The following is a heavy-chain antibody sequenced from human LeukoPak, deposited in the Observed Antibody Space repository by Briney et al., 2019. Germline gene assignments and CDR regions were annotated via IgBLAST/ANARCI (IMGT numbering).Heavy chain of an antibody. J-gene: IGHJ4*02. Sequence: PGGSLRLSCTGSGFTFSSYAMHWVRQAPGKGLEWVAVTSYDGGNKYYADSVKGRFTISRDNSKKTLHLQMNSLRAEDTAVYYCARPRRYCSGGSCAFGYWGQGTLVTGSS. V-gene: IGHV3-30-3*01. CDR3: ARPRRYCSGGSCAFGY. CDR2: TSYDGGNK. CDR1: GFTFSSYA. D-gene: IGHD2-15*01.